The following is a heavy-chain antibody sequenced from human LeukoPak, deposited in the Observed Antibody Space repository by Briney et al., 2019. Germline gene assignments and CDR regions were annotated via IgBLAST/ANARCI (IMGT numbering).Heavy chain of an antibody. V-gene: IGHV4-4*07. CDR1: GGSIISNY. CDR2: IYGSGIT. J-gene: IGHJ6*03. Sequence: SETLSLTCTVSGGSIISNYWSWIRQSTGTGLEWIGRIYGSGITDYNPSLKSRVTMSLDTSRKQFSLRLTSVTAADTAVYYCARLKFYDSTGYSPGYYMDVWGKGTTVSVFS. D-gene: IGHD3-22*01. CDR3: ARLKFYDSTGYSPGYYMDV.